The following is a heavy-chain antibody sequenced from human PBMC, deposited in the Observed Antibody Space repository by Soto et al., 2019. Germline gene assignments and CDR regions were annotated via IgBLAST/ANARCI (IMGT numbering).Heavy chain of an antibody. CDR2: IWPSGDT. Sequence: SETLSLTCAVSGDSISSNHWWNWVRQPPGKGLEWVGEIWPSGDTNYSPSLEGRVTVSLDKSQNQFSLRLTSVTAADTAVYYRARDEGHCSITNCCPFAYWGQEILVTVSS. D-gene: IGHD2-2*01. V-gene: IGHV4-4*02. J-gene: IGHJ4*02. CDR3: ARDEGHCSITNCCPFAY. CDR1: GDSISSNHW.